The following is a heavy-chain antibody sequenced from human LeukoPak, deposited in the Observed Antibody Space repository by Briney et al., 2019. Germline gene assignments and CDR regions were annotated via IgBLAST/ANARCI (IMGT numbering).Heavy chain of an antibody. V-gene: IGHV4-39*07. J-gene: IGHJ5*02. Sequence: SETLSLTCTVSGGSISSSSYYWGWIRQPPGKGLEWIGSIYYSGSTYYNPSLKSRVTISVDTSKNQFSLKLSSVTAADTAVYYCARAPMGPAQKRPKNHLVEPLGQGTLVTVSS. D-gene: IGHD1-14*01. CDR2: IYYSGST. CDR1: GGSISSSSYY. CDR3: ARAPMGPAQKRPKNHLVEP.